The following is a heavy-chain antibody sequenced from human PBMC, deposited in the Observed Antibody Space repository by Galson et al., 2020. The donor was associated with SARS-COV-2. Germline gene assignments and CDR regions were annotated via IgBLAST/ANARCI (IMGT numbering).Heavy chain of an antibody. J-gene: IGHJ4*02. CDR3: ARDQYCSSTSCYTLAGFDY. CDR1: GFTFSSYG. V-gene: IGHV3-33*01. D-gene: IGHD2-2*02. Sequence: GGSLRLSCAASGFTFSSYGMHWVRQAPGKGLEWVAVIWYDGSNKYYADSVKGRFTISRDNSKNTLYLQMNSLRAEDTAVYYCARDQYCSSTSCYTLAGFDYWGQGTLVTVSS. CDR2: IWYDGSNK.